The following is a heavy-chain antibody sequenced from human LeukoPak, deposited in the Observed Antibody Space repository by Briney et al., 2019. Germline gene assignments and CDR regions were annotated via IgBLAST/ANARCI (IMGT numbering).Heavy chain of an antibody. D-gene: IGHD3-10*01. CDR1: GGTFSSYA. V-gene: IGHV1-69*05. CDR3: AREPLQTYYYGSGSYD. J-gene: IGHJ4*02. CDR2: IIPIFGTA. Sequence: ASVKVSCKASGGTFSSYATSWVRQAPGQGLEWMGGIIPIFGTANYAQKFQGRVTIATDESTSTAYMELSSLRSEDTAVYYCAREPLQTYYYGSGSYDWGQGTLVTVSS.